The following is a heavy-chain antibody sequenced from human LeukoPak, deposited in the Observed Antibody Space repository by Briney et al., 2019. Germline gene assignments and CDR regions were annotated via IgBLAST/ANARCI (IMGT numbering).Heavy chain of an antibody. J-gene: IGHJ4*02. CDR1: GFTFSDYY. CDR2: IIVSGSTI. Sequence: GGSLRLSSAASGFTFSDYYMSWLRQAPGKGLEWGSYIIVSGSTIYYADSVKGRFTISKDNAKNSLYLQMNSLRAEDTAVYYCARELGIQAANDYWGQGTLVTVSS. V-gene: IGHV3-11*04. D-gene: IGHD2-2*01. CDR3: ARELGIQAANDY.